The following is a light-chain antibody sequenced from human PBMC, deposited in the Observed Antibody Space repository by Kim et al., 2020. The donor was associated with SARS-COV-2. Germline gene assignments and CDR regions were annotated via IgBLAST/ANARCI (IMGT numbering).Light chain of an antibody. Sequence: SVTISGTGTSSGVGAYDYVSWYQQRPGKAPKLIIYEVTTRSSGVPDRFSGSKSGNTASLTVSGLQAEDEADYYCCSYAGSNIPFVFGTGTKVTVL. CDR1: SSGVGAYDY. CDR3: CSYAGSNIPFV. V-gene: IGLV2-8*01. CDR2: EVT. J-gene: IGLJ1*01.